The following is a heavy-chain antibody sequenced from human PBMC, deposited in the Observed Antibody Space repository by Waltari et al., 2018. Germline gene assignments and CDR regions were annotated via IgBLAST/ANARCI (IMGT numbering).Heavy chain of an antibody. CDR1: GFTFSSFA. D-gene: IGHD5-12*01. Sequence: QVQLVASGGCVVQPGWSLRLSCAASGFTFSSFALHWVRQAPGNGLGWVEVISIDGRNKYYADSVKGRFTISRDNSKNTLYLQMNSLRAEDTAVYYCARDTVDSGYVGFYFDYWGQGTLVTVSS. CDR3: ARDTVDSGYVGFYFDY. J-gene: IGHJ4*02. CDR2: ISIDGRNK. V-gene: IGHV3-30*04.